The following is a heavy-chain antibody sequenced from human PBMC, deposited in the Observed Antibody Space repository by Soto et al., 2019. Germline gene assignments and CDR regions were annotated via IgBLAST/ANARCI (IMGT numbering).Heavy chain of an antibody. V-gene: IGHV1-3*01. D-gene: IGHD5-12*01. CDR2: INAGNGNT. Sequence: ASVKVSCKASGYTFTSYAMHWVRQAPGQRLEWMGWINAGNGNTKYSQKFQGRVTITRDTSASTAYMELSSLRSEDTAVYYCARHRKPYSGYDGAFDYWGQGTLVTVSS. CDR1: GYTFTSYA. J-gene: IGHJ4*02. CDR3: ARHRKPYSGYDGAFDY.